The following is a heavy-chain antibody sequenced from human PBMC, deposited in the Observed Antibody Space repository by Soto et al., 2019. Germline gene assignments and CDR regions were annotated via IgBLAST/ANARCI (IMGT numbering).Heavy chain of an antibody. CDR1: GFTFSNAW. CDR2: IKRKTDGGTT. Sequence: EVQLVEAGGGLVKPGGSLSLSCAASGFTFSNAWMSWVRQAPGKGLEWVGRIKRKTDGGTTDYAAPVKGRFTISRDDSKNTLYLQINSLKTEDTAVYYCTTAATTVTTIDYGGQGTLVTVSS. V-gene: IGHV3-15*01. J-gene: IGHJ4*02. CDR3: TTAATTVTTIDY. D-gene: IGHD4-17*01.